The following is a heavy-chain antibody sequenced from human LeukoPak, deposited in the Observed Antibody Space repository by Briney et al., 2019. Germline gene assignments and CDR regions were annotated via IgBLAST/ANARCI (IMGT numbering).Heavy chain of an antibody. Sequence: PGRSLRLSCAASGFTFSSYAMHWVRQAPGKGLEWVAVISYDGSNKYYADSVKGRFTISRDNSKNTLYLQMNSLRAEDTAVYYCARELGLAVAAPLDYWGQGTLVTVSS. J-gene: IGHJ4*02. CDR3: ARELGLAVAAPLDY. V-gene: IGHV3-30-3*01. CDR2: ISYDGSNK. CDR1: GFTFSSYA. D-gene: IGHD6-19*01.